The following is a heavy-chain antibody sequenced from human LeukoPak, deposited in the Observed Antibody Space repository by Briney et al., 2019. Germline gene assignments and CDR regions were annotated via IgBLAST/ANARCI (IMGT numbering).Heavy chain of an antibody. J-gene: IGHJ1*01. CDR2: ISSSGGTI. CDR3: ARAPYYYDSSGYFQH. D-gene: IGHD3-22*01. CDR1: GFPFSSYE. Sequence: GGSLRLSCAASGFPFSSYEMNWVRQAPGKGLEWVSYISSSGGTIHYADSVKGRFTISRDNAKNSLYLQMNSLRAEDTAVYYCARAPYYYDSSGYFQHWGQGTLVTVSS. V-gene: IGHV3-48*03.